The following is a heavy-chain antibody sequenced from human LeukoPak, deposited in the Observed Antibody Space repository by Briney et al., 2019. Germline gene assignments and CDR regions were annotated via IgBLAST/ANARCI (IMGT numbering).Heavy chain of an antibody. D-gene: IGHD3-22*01. CDR1: GGSISSYY. Sequence: SETLSLTCTVSGGSISSYYWSWIRQPPGKGLEWIGYICYSGSTNHNPSLKSRVTISLDTSKNQFSLKLSSVTAADTAVYYCAGDSSGYYYQGAFDIWGQGTMVTVSS. J-gene: IGHJ3*02. CDR3: AGDSSGYYYQGAFDI. CDR2: ICYSGST. V-gene: IGHV4-59*08.